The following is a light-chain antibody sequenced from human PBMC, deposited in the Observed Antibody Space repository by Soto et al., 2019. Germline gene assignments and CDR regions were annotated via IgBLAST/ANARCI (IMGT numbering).Light chain of an antibody. CDR2: DVS. Sequence: QSALTQPRSVSGSPGQAVTISCTGTSSDVGGYHYVSWYQQQPGKAPKLMIYDVSKRPSGVPDRFSGSKSGNTASLTISGLQAEDDADYYCCSYAVSDTYVFATGTKLTVL. V-gene: IGLV2-11*01. J-gene: IGLJ1*01. CDR1: SSDVGGYHY. CDR3: CSYAVSDTYV.